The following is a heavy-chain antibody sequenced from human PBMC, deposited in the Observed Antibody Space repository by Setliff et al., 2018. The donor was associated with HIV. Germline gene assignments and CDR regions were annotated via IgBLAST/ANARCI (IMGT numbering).Heavy chain of an antibody. CDR1: GGSISSHC. D-gene: IGHD2-8*01. CDR2: IYSSGNT. Sequence: KTSETLSLTCTVSGGSISSHCWSWIRQSPGKALEWIGYIYSSGNTDYNPSLKSRVTISEDTSKNQFSLKVNSVTAADTAMYFCARESPDGLDYWGQGTLVTVSS. CDR3: ARESPDGLDY. V-gene: IGHV4-4*08. J-gene: IGHJ4*02.